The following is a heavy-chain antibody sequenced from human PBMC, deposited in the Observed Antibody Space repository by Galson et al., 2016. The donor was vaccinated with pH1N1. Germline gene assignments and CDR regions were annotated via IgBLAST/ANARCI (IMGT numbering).Heavy chain of an antibody. CDR1: GFTFSNYG. CDR2: VQDDGTTE. CDR3: ARDRGAPGSPPLYFFNY. J-gene: IGHJ4*01. D-gene: IGHD2-15*01. V-gene: IGHV3-30*02. Sequence: SLRLSCAASGFTFSNYGMHWVRQAPGKGLEWVAFVQDDGTTEYYADSMKGRFTISRDNSQETLYLQMNNLRVDDTAVYYCARDRGAPGSPPLYFFNYWGHGTLVIVSS.